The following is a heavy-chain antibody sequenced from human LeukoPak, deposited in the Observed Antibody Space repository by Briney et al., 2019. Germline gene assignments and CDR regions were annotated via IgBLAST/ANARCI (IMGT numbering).Heavy chain of an antibody. D-gene: IGHD2-2*01. CDR2: ISGSGGST. Sequence: PGGSLRLSCAASGFTFSSYAMSWVRQAPGKGLEWVSAISGSGGSTYYADSVKGRFTISRDNSKNTLYLQMNSLRAEDTAVYYCAKAYCSSTSCYPDYWGQGTLVTVSS. J-gene: IGHJ4*02. CDR3: AKAYCSSTSCYPDY. CDR1: GFTFSSYA. V-gene: IGHV3-23*01.